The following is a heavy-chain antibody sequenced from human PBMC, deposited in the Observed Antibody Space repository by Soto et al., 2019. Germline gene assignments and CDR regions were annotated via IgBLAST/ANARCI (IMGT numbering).Heavy chain of an antibody. CDR2: IIHIFGTA. Sequence: QVQVVQSGAEVKKPGSSVKVSCKASGGTFSSYALSWVRQAPGQGLEWMGGIIHIFGTANYAQKFQGRVTITADESTGTAYMELSSLRSDDTAVYYCATNPGPYYYGSGTPGSGYFQHWGQGTLVTVSS. V-gene: IGHV1-69*01. J-gene: IGHJ1*01. D-gene: IGHD3-10*01. CDR3: ATNPGPYYYGSGTPGSGYFQH. CDR1: GGTFSSYA.